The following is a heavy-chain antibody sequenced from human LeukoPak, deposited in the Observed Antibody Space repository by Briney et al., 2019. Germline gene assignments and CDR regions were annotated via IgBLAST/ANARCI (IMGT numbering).Heavy chain of an antibody. CDR1: GDSISSANYY. Sequence: PSETLSLACTVSGDSISSANYYWGWVRQPPGKGLEWIGSIYFSGSTYYNPSLKSRVTISVETSKVQFSLTLSSVTAAGTAVYYCARDSCSSTSCRKKFDNWGQGTLVTVSS. V-gene: IGHV4-39*07. CDR2: IYFSGST. CDR3: ARDSCSSTSCRKKFDN. J-gene: IGHJ4*02. D-gene: IGHD2-2*01.